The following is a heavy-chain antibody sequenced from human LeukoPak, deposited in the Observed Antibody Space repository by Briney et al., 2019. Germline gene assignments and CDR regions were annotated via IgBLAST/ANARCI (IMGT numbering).Heavy chain of an antibody. CDR1: GYTLTELS. J-gene: IGHJ4*02. Sequence: ASVKVSCKVSGYTLTELSMHWVRQAPGKGLEWMEGFDPEDGETIYAQKFQGRVTMTEDTSTDTAYMELSSLRSEDTAVYYCATGQHYYGSGSYDYWGQGTLVTVSS. V-gene: IGHV1-24*01. CDR3: ATGQHYYGSGSYDY. CDR2: FDPEDGET. D-gene: IGHD3-10*01.